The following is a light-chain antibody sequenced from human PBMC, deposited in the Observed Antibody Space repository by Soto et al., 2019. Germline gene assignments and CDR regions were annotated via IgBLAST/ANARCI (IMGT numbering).Light chain of an antibody. CDR1: QTVSHW. V-gene: IGKV1-5*01. CDR2: AAS. CDR3: QQLTNYRFT. J-gene: IGKJ2*01. Sequence: DIHLTQSPSTLSASVGDRVTITCRASQTVSHWLAWYQQKPGKAPQLLIYAASTLQSGVPSRFSGSGSGTDFTLTISSLQPEDFATYYCQQLTNYRFTFGQGTKVDIK.